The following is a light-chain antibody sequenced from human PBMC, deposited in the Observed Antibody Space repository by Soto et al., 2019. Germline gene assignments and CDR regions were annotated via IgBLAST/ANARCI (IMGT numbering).Light chain of an antibody. V-gene: IGKV3-15*01. Sequence: PQSPATLSLSAGERATLSCRASQSVRRNLAWYQPKPGKAPRLLIYGASTRATGIPARVSGSGSGTEFTLPISSLRSEDFEVYYCQQYNNWQWTCGQGTKVDIK. CDR1: QSVRRN. CDR2: GAS. J-gene: IGKJ1*01. CDR3: QQYNNWQWT.